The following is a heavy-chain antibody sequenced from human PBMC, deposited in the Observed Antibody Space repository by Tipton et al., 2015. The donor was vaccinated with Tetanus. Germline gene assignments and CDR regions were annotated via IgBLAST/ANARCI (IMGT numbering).Heavy chain of an antibody. D-gene: IGHD6-6*01. CDR2: IYYSGST. CDR1: GGSLSRYY. J-gene: IGHJ5*02. Sequence: TLSLTCAVYGGSLSRYYWTWIRQHPGKGLEWIGYIYYSGSTYYNPSLKSRVTISVDTSKNQFSLKLNSVTAADTAVYYCARDQGGGRVVRLNWFDPWGQGTLVTVSS. CDR3: ARDQGGGRVVRLNWFDP. V-gene: IGHV4-31*11.